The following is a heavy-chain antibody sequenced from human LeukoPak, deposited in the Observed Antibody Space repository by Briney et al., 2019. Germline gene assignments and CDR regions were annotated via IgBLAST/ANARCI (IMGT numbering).Heavy chain of an antibody. CDR2: MSGSGGST. D-gene: IGHD2-8*01. V-gene: IGHV3-23*01. CDR3: AKVVQSNTIDY. J-gene: IGHJ4*02. Sequence: GGSLRLSCAASGFTFSSYEMNWVRQAPGKGLEWVSAMSGSGGSTYYAASVKGRFTISRDNSKNTLYLQMNSLRAEDTAVYYCAKVVQSNTIDYWGQGTLVTVSS. CDR1: GFTFSSYE.